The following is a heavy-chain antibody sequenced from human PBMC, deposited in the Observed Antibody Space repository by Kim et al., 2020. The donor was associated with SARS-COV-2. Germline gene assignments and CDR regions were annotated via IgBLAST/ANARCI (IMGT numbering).Heavy chain of an antibody. V-gene: IGHV3-23*01. J-gene: IGHJ4*02. Sequence: TSYADAVKGPFTISRDNSKNTLYLRMNSLRAEDTAIYYCAKEGSGSWSDYWGQGTLVTVSS. CDR2: T. CDR3: AKEGSGSWSDY. D-gene: IGHD6-13*01.